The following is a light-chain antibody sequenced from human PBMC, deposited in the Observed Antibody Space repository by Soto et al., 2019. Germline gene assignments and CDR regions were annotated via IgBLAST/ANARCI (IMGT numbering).Light chain of an antibody. Sequence: QSALTQPPSASGSPGQSVTISCTGTSSDVGGYNFVSWYQQHPGKAPKLMIYEVSQRPSGVSDRFSGSKSGNTASLTVSGLQAEDEADYYCSSYAGRNNLVFGGGTKLTVL. CDR1: SSDVGGYNF. V-gene: IGLV2-8*01. CDR2: EVS. J-gene: IGLJ3*02. CDR3: SSYAGRNNLV.